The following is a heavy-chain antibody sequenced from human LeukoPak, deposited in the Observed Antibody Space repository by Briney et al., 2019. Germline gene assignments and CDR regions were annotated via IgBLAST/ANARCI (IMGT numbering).Heavy chain of an antibody. J-gene: IGHJ4*02. Sequence: SETLSLTCTVSGGSISSSSYYWGWIRQPPGKGLGWIGSIYYSGSTYYNPSLKSRVTISVDTSENQFSLKLSSVTAADTAVYYCASSLFAVAATEYYFDYRGQGTLVTVSS. D-gene: IGHD2-15*01. V-gene: IGHV4-39*07. CDR3: ASSLFAVAATEYYFDY. CDR2: IYYSGST. CDR1: GGSISSSSYY.